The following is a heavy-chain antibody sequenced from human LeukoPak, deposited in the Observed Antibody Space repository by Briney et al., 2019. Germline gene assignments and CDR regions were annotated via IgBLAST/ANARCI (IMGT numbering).Heavy chain of an antibody. V-gene: IGHV4-38-2*02. CDR3: VRVLDSGNSWYFFDL. CDR2: IFDSAST. D-gene: IGHD1-1*01. J-gene: IGHJ4*02. CDR1: NHAIIETDD. Sequence: ASETLSLTCLVSNHAIIETDDWGWIRQTPGKGREGLGSIFDSASTHYTPSLKSRVTISLDRSNNQFSLTMTSVTAADTAVYHCVRVLDSGNSWYFFDLWGQGIRVVVS.